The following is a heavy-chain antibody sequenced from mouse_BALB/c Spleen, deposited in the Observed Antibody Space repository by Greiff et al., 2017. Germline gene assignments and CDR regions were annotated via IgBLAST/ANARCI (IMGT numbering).Heavy chain of an antibody. CDR1: GFSLTSYG. CDR2: IWAGGST. D-gene: IGHD2-10*01. Sequence: VKLMESGPGLVAPSQSLSITCTVSGFSLTSYGVHWVRQPPGKGLEWLGVIWAGGSTNYNSALMSRLSISKDNSKSQVFLKMNSLQTDDTAMYYCARVAYFNAMDYWGQGTSVTVSS. J-gene: IGHJ4*01. CDR3: ARVAYFNAMDY. V-gene: IGHV2-9*02.